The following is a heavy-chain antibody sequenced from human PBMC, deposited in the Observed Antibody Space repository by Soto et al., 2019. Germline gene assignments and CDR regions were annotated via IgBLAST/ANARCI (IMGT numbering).Heavy chain of an antibody. J-gene: IGHJ5*02. Sequence: PGGSLRLSCAASGFTFSSYAMSWVRQAPGKGLEWVSAISAGGDATYYADSVKGRFTISRDNSKNTLYLQMNSLRAEDTAVYYCAATRTFGVVIIRGLWFDPWGQGTLVTVSS. CDR2: ISAGGDAT. CDR1: GFTFSSYA. V-gene: IGHV3-23*01. D-gene: IGHD3-3*01. CDR3: AATRTFGVVIIRGLWFDP.